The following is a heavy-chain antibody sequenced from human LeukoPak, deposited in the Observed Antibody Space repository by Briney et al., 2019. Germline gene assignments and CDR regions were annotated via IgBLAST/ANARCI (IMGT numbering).Heavy chain of an antibody. D-gene: IGHD1-26*01. CDR3: AKRRLSGSSAWDAFDF. CDR1: GFTFSSYA. V-gene: IGHV3-23*01. Sequence: PGGSLRLSCAASGFTFSSYAMSWVRQAPGKGLEWVSAISGSGGSTYYADSVKGRFTISRDNSKNTVDLQMNSLRAEDTAVYYCAKRRLSGSSAWDAFDFWGQGTMVTVSS. J-gene: IGHJ3*01. CDR2: ISGSGGST.